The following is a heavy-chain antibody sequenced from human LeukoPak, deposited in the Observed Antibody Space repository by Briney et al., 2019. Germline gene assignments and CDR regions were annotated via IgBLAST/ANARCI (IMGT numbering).Heavy chain of an antibody. V-gene: IGHV3-23*01. D-gene: IGHD3-3*01. CDR3: AKGPYYDFWSGYLNAFDI. J-gene: IGHJ3*02. CDR2: ISDSGVGT. CDR1: GFSFSSYV. Sequence: GGSLRLSCAASGFSFSSYVMSWVRQAPGEGLEWVSTISDSGVGTHYADSVKGRFTISRDNSKNTLFLQMNSPRAGDTAVYYCAKGPYYDFWSGYLNAFDIWGQGTMVTVSS.